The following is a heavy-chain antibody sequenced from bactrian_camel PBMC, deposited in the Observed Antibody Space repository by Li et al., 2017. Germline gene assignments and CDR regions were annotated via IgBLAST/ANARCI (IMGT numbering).Heavy chain of an antibody. J-gene: IGHJ6*01. CDR3: AARGPYCYTKLSVADFTY. Sequence: DVQLVESGGGSVQAGGSLRLSCAASGNPHPYSNGCVGWFRQAPGKEREGVARIATGSGNTYYADSVKGRFTISQDNAKNTVYLQMNSLKPEDTAMYYCAARGPYCYTKLSVADFTYWGQGTQVTVS. D-gene: IGHD2*01. V-gene: IGHV3S40*01. CDR2: IATGSGNT. CDR1: GNPHPYSNG.